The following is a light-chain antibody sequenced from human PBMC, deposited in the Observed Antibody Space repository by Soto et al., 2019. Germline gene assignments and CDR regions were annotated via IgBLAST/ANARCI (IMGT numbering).Light chain of an antibody. Sequence: DIQMTQSPSSLSASVGDRVTITCRASQSISSYLNWYQQKPGKAPKLLIYAASSLQSGVPSRFSGSGSGTDSTLTISSLQPEDFATYYCQQSYSTPQYTFGQGTKVDIK. CDR1: QSISSY. J-gene: IGKJ2*01. V-gene: IGKV1-39*01. CDR2: AAS. CDR3: QQSYSTPQYT.